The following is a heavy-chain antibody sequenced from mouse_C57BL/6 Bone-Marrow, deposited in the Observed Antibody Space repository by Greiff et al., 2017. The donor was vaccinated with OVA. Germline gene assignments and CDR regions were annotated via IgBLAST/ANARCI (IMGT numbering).Heavy chain of an antibody. J-gene: IGHJ2*01. CDR3: ARAHYSNYVGCDY. Sequence: QVQLQQPGAELVRPGSSVKLSCKASGYTFTSYWMHWVKQRPIQGLEWIGNIDPSDSATHYNQKFKDKATLTVDKSSSTAYMQLSSLTSEDSAVYYCARAHYSNYVGCDYWGQGTTLTVSS. CDR1: GYTFTSYW. V-gene: IGHV1-52*01. D-gene: IGHD2-5*01. CDR2: IDPSDSAT.